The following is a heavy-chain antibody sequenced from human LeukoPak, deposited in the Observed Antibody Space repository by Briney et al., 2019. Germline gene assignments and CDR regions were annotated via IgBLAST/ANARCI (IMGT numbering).Heavy chain of an antibody. CDR1: GYTFTSYD. J-gene: IGHJ3*02. D-gene: IGHD6-6*01. CDR3: ARGLYSSSSYAFDI. V-gene: IGHV1-8*03. CDR2: MNPNSGNT. Sequence: GASVKVSCKASGYTFTSYDINWVRQATGQGLEWMGWMNPNSGNTGYAQEFQGRVTITRNTSISTAYMELSSLRSEDTAVYYCARGLYSSSSYAFDIWGQGTMVTVSS.